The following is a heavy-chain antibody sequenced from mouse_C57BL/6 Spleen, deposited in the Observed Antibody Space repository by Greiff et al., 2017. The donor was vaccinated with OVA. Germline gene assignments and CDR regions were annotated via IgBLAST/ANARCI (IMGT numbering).Heavy chain of an antibody. CDR1: GFSLTSYG. J-gene: IGHJ4*01. Sequence: VKLMESGPGLVAPSQSLSITCTVSGFSLTSYGVHWVRQPPGKGLEWLVVIWSDGSTTYNSALKSRLSISKDNSKSQVFLKMNSLQTDDTAMYYCARRGSNPYAMDYWGQGTSVTVSS. CDR3: ARRGSNPYAMDY. CDR2: IWSDGST. V-gene: IGHV2-6*03. D-gene: IGHD2-5*01.